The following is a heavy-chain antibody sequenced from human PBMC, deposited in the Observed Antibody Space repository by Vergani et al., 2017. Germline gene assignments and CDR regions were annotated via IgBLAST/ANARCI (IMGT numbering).Heavy chain of an antibody. J-gene: IGHJ4*02. Sequence: VQLVESGGGVVQPGRSLRLSCAASGFTFSSYGMHWVRQAPGKGLEWVAVIWYDGSNKYYADSVKGRFTISRDNSKNTLYLQMNSLRAEDTAVYYCARGQWELLSYFDYWGQGTLVTVSS. CDR3: ARGQWELLSYFDY. V-gene: IGHV3-33*01. CDR2: IWYDGSNK. D-gene: IGHD1-26*01. CDR1: GFTFSSYG.